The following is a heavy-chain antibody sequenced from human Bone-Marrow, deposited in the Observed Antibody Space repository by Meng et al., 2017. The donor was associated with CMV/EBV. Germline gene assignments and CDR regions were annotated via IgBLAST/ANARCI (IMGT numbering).Heavy chain of an antibody. CDR1: GFTFGDYA. CDR3: IRTSWDGSSYYFDY. Sequence: GESLKISCTASGFTFGDYAMSWVRQAPGKGLEWVGFIRSKAYGGTTEYAASVKGRFTISRDDSKTIAYLQMNSLRTEDTALYYCIRTSWDGSSYYFDYWGQGSLVTVSS. J-gene: IGHJ4*02. V-gene: IGHV3-49*04. D-gene: IGHD6-6*01. CDR2: IRSKAYGGTT.